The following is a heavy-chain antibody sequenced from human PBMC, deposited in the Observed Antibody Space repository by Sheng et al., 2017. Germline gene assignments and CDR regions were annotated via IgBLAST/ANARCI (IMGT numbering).Heavy chain of an antibody. D-gene: IGHD3-16*01. CDR2: ISSSSSTI. CDR1: GFTFSSYS. Sequence: EVQLVESGGGLVQPGGSLRLSCAASGFTFSSYSMNWVRQAPGKGLEWVSYISSSSSTIYYADSVKGRFTISRDNAKNSLYLQMNSLRAEDTAVYYCASLGGDHYYYYMDVWGKGTTVTVSS. J-gene: IGHJ6*03. CDR3: ASLGGDHYYYYMDV. V-gene: IGHV3-48*01.